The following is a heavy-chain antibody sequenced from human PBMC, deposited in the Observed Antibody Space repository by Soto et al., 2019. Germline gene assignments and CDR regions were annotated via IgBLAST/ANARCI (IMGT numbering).Heavy chain of an antibody. D-gene: IGHD5-12*01. CDR3: AIDTGYDHYAFDI. J-gene: IGHJ3*02. Sequence: QVQLVQSGAEVKKPGASVKLSCKASGYLFITSYYTHWVRQAPGQGLEWMGIINPTGTMTKYSERFQGRLTMTRDTSTSTDYMELSTLTSEDTAVYFCAIDTGYDHYAFDIWGQGTLVTVSS. CDR2: INPTGTMT. CDR1: GYLFITSYY. V-gene: IGHV1-46*01.